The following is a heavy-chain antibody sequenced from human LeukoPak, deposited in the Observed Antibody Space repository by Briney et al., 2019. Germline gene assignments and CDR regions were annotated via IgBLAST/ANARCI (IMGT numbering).Heavy chain of an antibody. D-gene: IGHD2-15*01. J-gene: IGHJ4*02. CDR3: ARGAWATRLGS. CDR1: GESLNSYY. CDR2: IYESGTT. V-gene: IGHV4-34*01. Sequence: SETLSLTCAVYGESLNSYYWSWVRQPPGEGLEWIGGIYESGTTEYNPSLKSRVTISMVPSKQQFSLSLSSVTAADTAVYYCARGAWATRLGSWGLGTPVIVSS.